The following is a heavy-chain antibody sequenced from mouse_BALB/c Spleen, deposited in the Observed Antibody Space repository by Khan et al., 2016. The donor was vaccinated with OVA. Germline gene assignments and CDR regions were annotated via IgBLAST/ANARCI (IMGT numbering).Heavy chain of an antibody. Sequence: VQLVETGGGLVRPGNSLKLSCVTSGFTFSYYRMHWLRQFPGKRLEWIAVITVKSDNSGANYAESVKGRFTISRDDSQRSVYLQMNRLREEDTATYYCSRGGYYYGTPFDYWGQGTTLTVSS. CDR2: ITVKSDNSGA. CDR3: SRGGYYYGTPFDY. CDR1: GFTFSYYR. V-gene: IGHV13-2*02. J-gene: IGHJ2*01. D-gene: IGHD1-1*01.